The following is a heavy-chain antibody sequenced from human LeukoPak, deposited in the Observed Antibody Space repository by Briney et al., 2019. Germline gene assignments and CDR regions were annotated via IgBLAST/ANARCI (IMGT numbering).Heavy chain of an antibody. CDR1: GFTFGSYS. Sequence: PGGSLRLSCAASGFTFGSYSMNWVRQAPGKGLEWVSSISSSSSYIYYADSVKGRFTISRDNAKNSLYLQMNSLRAEDTAVYYCARGLYGVEDAFDIWGQGTMVTVSS. D-gene: IGHD3-3*01. V-gene: IGHV3-21*01. CDR2: ISSSSSYI. CDR3: ARGLYGVEDAFDI. J-gene: IGHJ3*02.